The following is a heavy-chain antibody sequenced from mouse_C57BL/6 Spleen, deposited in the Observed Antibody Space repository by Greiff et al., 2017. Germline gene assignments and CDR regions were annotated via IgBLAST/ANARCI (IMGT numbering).Heavy chain of an antibody. CDR2: IDPENGDT. Sequence: VHVKQSGAELVRPGASVKLSCTASGFNIKDDYMHWVKQRPEQGLEWIGWIDPENGDTEYASKFQGKATITADTSSNTAYLQLSSLTSEDTAVYYCTTGSNYGGNFDYWGQGTTLTVSS. V-gene: IGHV14-4*01. D-gene: IGHD2-5*01. CDR3: TTGSNYGGNFDY. J-gene: IGHJ2*01. CDR1: GFNIKDDY.